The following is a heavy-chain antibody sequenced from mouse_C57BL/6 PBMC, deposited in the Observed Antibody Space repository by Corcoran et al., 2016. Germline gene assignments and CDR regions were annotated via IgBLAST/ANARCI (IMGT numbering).Heavy chain of an antibody. CDR1: GYAFSSYW. V-gene: IGHV1-80*01. J-gene: IGHJ1*03. CDR2: IYPGDGDT. D-gene: IGHD3-3*01. CDR3: ARKGPGYFDV. Sequence: QVQLQQSGAELVKPGASVKISCKASGYAFSSYWMNWVKQRPGKGLEWIGRIYPGDGDTNYNGKFKGKATLTADKSSSTAYMLLSSLTSEDSAVYFCARKGPGYFDVWGTGTTVTVSS.